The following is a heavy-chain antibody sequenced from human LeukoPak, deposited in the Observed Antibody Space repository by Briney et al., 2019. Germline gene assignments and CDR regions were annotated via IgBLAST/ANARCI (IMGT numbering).Heavy chain of an antibody. V-gene: IGHV4-59*01. CDR1: GGSISSYY. Sequence: SETLSLTYTVSGGSISSYYWSWIRQPPGKGLEWIGYIYYSGSTNYNPSLKSRVTISVDTSKNQFSLKLSSVTAADTAVYYCAREFNYDFWSGSYFDYWGQGTLVTVSS. CDR2: IYYSGST. D-gene: IGHD3-3*01. J-gene: IGHJ4*02. CDR3: AREFNYDFWSGSYFDY.